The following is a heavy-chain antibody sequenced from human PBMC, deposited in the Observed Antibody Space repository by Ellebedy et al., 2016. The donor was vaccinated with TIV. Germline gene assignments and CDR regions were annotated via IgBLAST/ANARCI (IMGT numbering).Heavy chain of an antibody. CDR2: IYYSGST. CDR1: GGSISSYY. D-gene: IGHD3-10*01. V-gene: IGHV4-59*08. Sequence: MPSETLSLTCTVSGGSISSYYWSWIRQPPGKGLEWSGYIYYSGSTNYNPSLKSRVTISVDTYKNQFSLKLSSVTAADTAVYYCARGPRRGVPNWFDPWGQGTLVTVSS. J-gene: IGHJ5*02. CDR3: ARGPRRGVPNWFDP.